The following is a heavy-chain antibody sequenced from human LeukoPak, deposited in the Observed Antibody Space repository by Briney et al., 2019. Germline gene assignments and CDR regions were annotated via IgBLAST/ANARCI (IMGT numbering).Heavy chain of an antibody. J-gene: IGHJ4*02. CDR1: GYSISSGYY. V-gene: IGHV4-38-2*01. CDR3: ARARYNYGDSDY. CDR2: IYHNGNT. D-gene: IGHD5-18*01. Sequence: PSETLSLTCDVSGYSISSGYYWGWIRPPPGKGLEWIGTIYHNGNTYYNPSLNSRATISVDTSRNQFSLELSSVTAADTAVFYCARARYNYGDSDYWGQGTLVTVSS.